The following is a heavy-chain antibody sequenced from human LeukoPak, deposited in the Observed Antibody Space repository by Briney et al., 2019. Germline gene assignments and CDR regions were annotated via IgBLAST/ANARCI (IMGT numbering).Heavy chain of an antibody. J-gene: IGHJ4*02. CDR1: GFTVRNKY. Sequence: GGSLRLSCSASGFTVRNKYMIWVRQAPAKELEWVSIMYSGGSTYYADSVKGRFTIYRDNSKNTLHLQMKSLRADDTAVYYCVSRPYVWGIDHWGQGTPVTVSS. V-gene: IGHV3-53*01. CDR3: VSRPYVWGIDH. CDR2: MYSGGST. D-gene: IGHD3-16*01.